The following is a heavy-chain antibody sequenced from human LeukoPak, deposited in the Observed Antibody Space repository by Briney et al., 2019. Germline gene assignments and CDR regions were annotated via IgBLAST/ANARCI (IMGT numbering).Heavy chain of an antibody. CDR2: ISAYNGNT. V-gene: IGHV1-18*01. J-gene: IGHJ6*03. Sequence: ASVKVSCKASGYTFTSYGISWVRQAPGQGLEWMGWISAYNGNTNYAQKLQGRVTVTTDTSTSTAYMEPRSLRSDDTAVYYCARNTVLDYYMDVWGKGTTVTVSS. CDR3: ARNTVLDYYMDV. D-gene: IGHD4-11*01. CDR1: GYTFTSYG.